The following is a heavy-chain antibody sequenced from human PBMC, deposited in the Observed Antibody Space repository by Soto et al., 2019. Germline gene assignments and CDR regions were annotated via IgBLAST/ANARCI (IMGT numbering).Heavy chain of an antibody. J-gene: IGHJ4*01. D-gene: IGHD3-16*01. CDR3: ARARAGDYGIFYY. Sequence: QVQLVQSGAEVKKPGASVKVSCKASGYTFTSYYINWVRQATGQGLEWMGWMNPTSGNTAYAQKCQGRVTVTRNTSRSTAYMGLSSLRSADMAVDYCARARAGDYGIFYYLGPGTLGTVSS. CDR1: GYTFTSYY. V-gene: IGHV1-8*02. CDR2: MNPTSGNT.